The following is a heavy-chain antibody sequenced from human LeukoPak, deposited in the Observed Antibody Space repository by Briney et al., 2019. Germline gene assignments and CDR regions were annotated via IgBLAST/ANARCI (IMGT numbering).Heavy chain of an antibody. CDR1: GFTFSSYS. CDR3: ARIDRAYYYDSSGYYFDY. Sequence: GGSLRLSCAASGFTFSSYSMNWVRQAPGKGLEWVSYISSSSTIYYADSVKGRFTISRDNAKNSLYLQMNSLRAEDTAVYYCARIDRAYYYDSSGYYFDYWGQGTLVTVSS. D-gene: IGHD3-22*01. V-gene: IGHV3-48*01. CDR2: ISSSSTI. J-gene: IGHJ4*02.